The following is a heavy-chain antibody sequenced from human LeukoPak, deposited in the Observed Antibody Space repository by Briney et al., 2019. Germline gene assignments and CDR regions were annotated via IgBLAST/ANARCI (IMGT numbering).Heavy chain of an antibody. CDR2: INHSGST. J-gene: IGHJ1*01. D-gene: IGHD3-22*01. CDR3: ARSYLYYDSSGYYPEYFQH. Sequence: PSETLSLTCAVYGGSFSGYYWSWIRQPPGKGLEWIGEINHSGSTNYNPSLKSRVTISVDTSKNQFSLKLSSVTAADTAVYYCARSYLYYDSSGYYPEYFQHWGQGTLVTVSS. CDR1: GGSFSGYY. V-gene: IGHV4-34*01.